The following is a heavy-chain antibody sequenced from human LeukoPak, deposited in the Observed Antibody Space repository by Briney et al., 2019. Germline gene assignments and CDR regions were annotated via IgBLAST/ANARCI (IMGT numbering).Heavy chain of an antibody. CDR2: INHSGST. V-gene: IGHV4-34*01. Sequence: SSETLSLTCAVYGGSFSGYYWSWIRQPPGKGLEWIGEINHSGSTNYNPSLKSRVTISVDTSKNQFSLKLSSVTAADTAVYYCARPRYSYGLDAFDIWGQGTMVTVSS. CDR3: ARPRYSYGLDAFDI. CDR1: GGSFSGYY. D-gene: IGHD5-18*01. J-gene: IGHJ3*02.